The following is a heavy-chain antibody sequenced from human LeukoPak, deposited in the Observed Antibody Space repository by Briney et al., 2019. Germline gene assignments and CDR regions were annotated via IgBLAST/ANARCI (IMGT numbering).Heavy chain of an antibody. V-gene: IGHV3-7*01. D-gene: IGHD5-12*01. J-gene: IGHJ4*02. CDR1: GFTFSFYW. CDR3: ARVFKVATLRF. CDR2: IKQDGSEK. Sequence: PGGSLRLSCAASGFTFSFYWMSWVRQAPGKGLEWVANIKQDGSEKYYVDSVKGRFTISRDNAKNSMYLQMNSLRAEDTAVYYCARVFKVATLRFWGQETLVTVSS.